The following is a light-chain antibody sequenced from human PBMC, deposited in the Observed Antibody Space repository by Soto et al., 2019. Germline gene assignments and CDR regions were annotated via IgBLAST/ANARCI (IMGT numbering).Light chain of an antibody. J-gene: IGKJ3*01. Sequence: EIVLTQSPGTLSLSPGERATLSCRASQSVSSSYLAWYQQRPGQAPRLLIFGASYRATGLPDWFSGSGSGPDFTLTISRLEPEDFAVYYCKQYSSPPPEVTFGPGTKVDSK. CDR2: GAS. V-gene: IGKV3-20*01. CDR3: KQYSSPPPEVT. CDR1: QSVSSSY.